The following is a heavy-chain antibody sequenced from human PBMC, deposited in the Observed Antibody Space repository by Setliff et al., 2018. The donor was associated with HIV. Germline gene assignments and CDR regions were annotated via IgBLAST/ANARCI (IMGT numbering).Heavy chain of an antibody. CDR3: ARGGIVATEPEY. D-gene: IGHD5-12*01. V-gene: IGHV3-30*04. J-gene: IGHJ4*02. CDR2: ILYDESHA. CDR1: GFAFSGYS. Sequence: PGGSLRLSCTASGFAFSGYSMHWVRQPPGRGLEWVAIILYDESHAYYADSVKGRFTISRDNSWNTLYLQMNSLRPEDTAVYYCARGGIVATEPEYWGQGTLVTVSS.